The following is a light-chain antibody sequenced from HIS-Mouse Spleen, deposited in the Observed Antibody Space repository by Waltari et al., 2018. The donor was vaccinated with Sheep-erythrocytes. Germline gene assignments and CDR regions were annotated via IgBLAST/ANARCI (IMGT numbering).Light chain of an antibody. J-gene: IGLJ1*01. CDR1: SSDVGGYNY. CDR3: SSYTSSSLYV. V-gene: IGLV2-14*01. CDR2: EVS. Sequence: QSALTQPASVSGSPGQSITTSCTGTSSDVGGYNYVPWYQQHPGKAPNLMIYEVSNRPSGVSNRFSGSKSGNTASLTISGLQAEDEADYYCSSYTSSSLYVFGTGTKVTVL.